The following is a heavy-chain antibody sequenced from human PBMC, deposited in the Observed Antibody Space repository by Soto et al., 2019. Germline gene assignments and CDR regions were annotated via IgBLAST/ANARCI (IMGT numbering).Heavy chain of an antibody. Sequence: GGSLRLSCAASAFTFINAWMTWVRQAPGKGLEWVGRIKSKTDGGTTVYAAPVKGRFTISRDDSKTTLYLQMNSLKTEDTAVYYCITEERYGDYLKYYYGMDAWGQGTTVTVSS. CDR2: IKSKTDGGTT. D-gene: IGHD4-17*01. CDR3: ITEERYGDYLKYYYGMDA. V-gene: IGHV3-15*01. CDR1: AFTFINAW. J-gene: IGHJ6*02.